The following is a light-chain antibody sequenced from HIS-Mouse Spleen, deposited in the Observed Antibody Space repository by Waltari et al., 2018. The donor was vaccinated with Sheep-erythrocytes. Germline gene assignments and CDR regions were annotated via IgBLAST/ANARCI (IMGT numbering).Light chain of an antibody. J-gene: IGLJ1*01. Sequence: QSALTQPRSVSGSPGQSVTISSTGTSSDVGGYNYVSWYQQHPGKAPKLMIYDVSKRPSGVPDRFAGSKSGKTASLTISGLQAEDEADYYCCSYAGSYNHVFATGTKVTVL. CDR2: DVS. CDR3: CSYAGSYNHV. CDR1: SSDVGGYNY. V-gene: IGLV2-11*01.